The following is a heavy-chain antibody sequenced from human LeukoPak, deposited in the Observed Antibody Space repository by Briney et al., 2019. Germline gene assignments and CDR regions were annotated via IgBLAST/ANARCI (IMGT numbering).Heavy chain of an antibody. CDR2: IYPGDSDT. V-gene: IGHV5-51*01. J-gene: IGHJ4*02. CDR1: GYSFTSYW. Sequence: GESLKISCKGSGYSFTSYWIGWVRQMPGKGLEWMGIIYPGDSDTRYSPSFQGQITISADKSISTTYLQWSSLKASDTAMYYCAASTYGSGSYVAFDSRGQGTLVSVSS. D-gene: IGHD3-10*01. CDR3: AASTYGSGSYVAFDS.